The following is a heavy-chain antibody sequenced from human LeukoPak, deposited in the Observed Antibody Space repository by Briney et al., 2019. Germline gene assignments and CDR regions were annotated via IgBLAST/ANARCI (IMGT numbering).Heavy chain of an antibody. CDR3: AKRSFCRSGSCYSFGFDY. CDR1: GFTFNNFA. CDR2: IKEDGSEK. Sequence: PGRSLRLSCAASGFTFNNFAMSWVRQAPGKGLEWVANIKEDGSEKYYVDSVKGRFTISRDNAKNSLYLQMNSLRAEDTAVYYCAKRSFCRSGSCYSFGFDYWGQGTLVTVSS. J-gene: IGHJ4*02. V-gene: IGHV3-7*01. D-gene: IGHD2-15*01.